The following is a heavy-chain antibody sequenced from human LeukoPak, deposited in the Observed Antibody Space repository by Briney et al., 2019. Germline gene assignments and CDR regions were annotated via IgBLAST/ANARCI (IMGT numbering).Heavy chain of an antibody. CDR1: GFTFTSYD. J-gene: IGHJ4*02. V-gene: IGHV1-8*01. Sequence: ASVIVSCKASGFTFTSYDINWVRQATGQGLEYMGWMNPSSGNTGYAQKFQGRVTMTRNTSISTAYMELSSLRSEDTAVYYCARGAPGGYCSGGSCPYYDYWGQGSLVTVSS. D-gene: IGHD2-15*01. CDR2: MNPSSGNT. CDR3: ARGAPGGYCSGGSCPYYDY.